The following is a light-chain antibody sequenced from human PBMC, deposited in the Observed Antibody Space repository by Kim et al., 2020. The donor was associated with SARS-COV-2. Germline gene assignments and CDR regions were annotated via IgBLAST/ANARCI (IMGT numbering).Light chain of an antibody. V-gene: IGLV3-21*04. CDR3: QVWDSSSDHPGV. J-gene: IGLJ2*01. Sequence: SYELTQPPSVSVAPGKTARITCGGNNIGSKSVHWYQQKPGQAPVLVIYYDSDRPSGIPERFSGSNSGNTATLTISRVEAGDEADYYCQVWDSSSDHPGVFGGGNQLTVL. CDR1: NIGSKS. CDR2: YDS.